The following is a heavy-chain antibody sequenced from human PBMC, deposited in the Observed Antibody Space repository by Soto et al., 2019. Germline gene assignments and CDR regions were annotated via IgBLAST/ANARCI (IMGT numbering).Heavy chain of an antibody. J-gene: IGHJ4*02. Sequence: EVQLVESGGGLVKPGGSLRLSCAASGFTFSNAWMNWVRQAPGKGLEWVGRIKSKTDGGTTDYAAPVKGRFTISRDDSKNTLEVQMNCLKAEDTAVYYCTIQNARGVPDYWGQGTLVTVSS. CDR2: IKSKTDGGTT. D-gene: IGHD3-10*01. CDR3: TIQNARGVPDY. V-gene: IGHV3-15*07. CDR1: GFTFSNAW.